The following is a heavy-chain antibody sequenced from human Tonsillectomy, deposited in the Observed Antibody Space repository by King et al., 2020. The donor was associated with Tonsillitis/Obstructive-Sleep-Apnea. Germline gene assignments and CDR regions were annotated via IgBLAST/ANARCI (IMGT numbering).Heavy chain of an antibody. CDR2: ISSSGSTI. CDR1: GFTFSSYE. CDR3: ARERYYDSSGYSSIEFDY. Sequence: VQLVESGGGLVQPGGSLRLSCAASGFTFSSYEMNWVRQAPGKGLEWVSYISSSGSTIYYADSVKGRFTISRDNAKNSLYLQMNSLRAEDTAVYYCARERYYDSSGYSSIEFDYWGQGTLVTVSS. D-gene: IGHD3-22*01. V-gene: IGHV3-48*03. J-gene: IGHJ4*02.